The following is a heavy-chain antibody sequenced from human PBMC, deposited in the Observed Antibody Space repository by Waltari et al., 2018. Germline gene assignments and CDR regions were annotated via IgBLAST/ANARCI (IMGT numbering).Heavy chain of an antibody. V-gene: IGHV3-7*01. Sequence: EVQLVESGGGLAQPGGSLSLSGASSGFPFSFHCMNWVREAPGEGVEGVATIRHDGSEKYYVDSVRGRFTISRDNAKNLLYLQMNSLRAEDTAVYWCARDPRFSLQERLHYGMDVWGQGTTVSVSS. CDR3: ARDPRFSLQERLHYGMDV. CDR1: GFPFSFHC. CDR2: IRHDGSEK. J-gene: IGHJ6*02. D-gene: IGHD1-26*01.